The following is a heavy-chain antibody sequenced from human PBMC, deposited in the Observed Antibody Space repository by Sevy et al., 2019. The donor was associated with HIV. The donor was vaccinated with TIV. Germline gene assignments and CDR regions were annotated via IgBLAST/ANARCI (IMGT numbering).Heavy chain of an antibody. D-gene: IGHD2-2*02. CDR2: IYSGGST. Sequence: GGSLRLSCAASGFTVSSNYMSWVRQAPGMGLEWVSVIYSGGSTYYADSVKGRFTISRDNSKNTLYLQMNSLRAEDTAVYYCARDRTRYCSSTSCYTVYFDYWGQGTLVTVSS. J-gene: IGHJ4*02. CDR1: GFTVSSNY. CDR3: ARDRTRYCSSTSCYTVYFDY. V-gene: IGHV3-53*01.